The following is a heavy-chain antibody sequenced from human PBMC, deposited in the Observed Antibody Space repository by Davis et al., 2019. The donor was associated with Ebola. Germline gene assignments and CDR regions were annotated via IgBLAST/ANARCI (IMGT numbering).Heavy chain of an antibody. CDR1: GGSISSGGYY. J-gene: IGHJ6*02. CDR3: AGYSSSSSDLYYYYGMDV. CDR2: IYYSGST. D-gene: IGHD6-6*01. Sequence: MPSETLSLTCTVSGGSISSGGYYWSWIRQHPGKGLEWIGYIYYSGSTYYNPSLKSRVTISVDTSKNQFSLKLSSVTAADTAVYYCAGYSSSSSDLYYYYGMDVWGQGTTVTVSS. V-gene: IGHV4-31*03.